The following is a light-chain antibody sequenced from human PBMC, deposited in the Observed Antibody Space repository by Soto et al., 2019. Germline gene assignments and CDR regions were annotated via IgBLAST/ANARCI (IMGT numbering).Light chain of an antibody. J-gene: IGKJ5*01. CDR2: RAS. CDR3: QQYNEWPIT. Sequence: EIVITQSPSTLSVSPGETATLSFRASQSVSSLLAWYQQKPGQAPRLLIYRASTRASGISGRFSGSGSGTEFTLTITSLQSEDFGVYYCQQYNEWPITFGQGTRLEIK. V-gene: IGKV3-15*01. CDR1: QSVSSL.